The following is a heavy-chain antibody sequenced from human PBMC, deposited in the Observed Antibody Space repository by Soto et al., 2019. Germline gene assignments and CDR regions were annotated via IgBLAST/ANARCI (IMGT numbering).Heavy chain of an antibody. Sequence: PSETLSLTCTVSGASISDYYWSWIRQSPGKGLDWIGYFYPSGRTDYNPSLKSRVTISVDTSKNQFSLEQNSLTAADTAVYYCARDSIAFFDTWGQGTLVTVSS. V-gene: IGHV4-59*01. CDR3: ARDSIAFFDT. D-gene: IGHD2-21*01. CDR2: FYPSGRT. J-gene: IGHJ4*02. CDR1: GASISDYY.